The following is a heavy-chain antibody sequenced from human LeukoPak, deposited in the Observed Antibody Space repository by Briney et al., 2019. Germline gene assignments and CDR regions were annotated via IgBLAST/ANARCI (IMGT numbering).Heavy chain of an antibody. Sequence: SETLSLTCTVSGGSINNYYRSWIRQPPGKGLEWIGYIYYSGATNYNPSLRSRVTMSVDTSNNQFSLNLSSLTAADTAMYYCARHGSYTSRLYYFDYWGQGTLVTVSS. J-gene: IGHJ4*02. CDR3: ARHGSYTSRLYYFDY. V-gene: IGHV4-59*08. CDR2: IYYSGAT. CDR1: GGSINNYY. D-gene: IGHD2-15*01.